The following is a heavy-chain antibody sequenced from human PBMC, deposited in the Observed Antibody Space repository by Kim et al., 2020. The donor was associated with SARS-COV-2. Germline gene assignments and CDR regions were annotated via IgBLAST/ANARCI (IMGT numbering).Heavy chain of an antibody. CDR3: AKDMASDRVYYYYYGMDV. Sequence: GGSLRLSCAASGFTFSSYGMHWVRQAPGKGLEWVAVISYDGSNKYYADSVKGRFTISRENSKNTLYLQMNSLRAEDTAVYYCAKDMASDRVYYYYYGMDVWGQGTTVTVSS. CDR2: ISYDGSNK. V-gene: IGHV3-30*18. J-gene: IGHJ6*02. D-gene: IGHD3-10*01. CDR1: GFTFSSYG.